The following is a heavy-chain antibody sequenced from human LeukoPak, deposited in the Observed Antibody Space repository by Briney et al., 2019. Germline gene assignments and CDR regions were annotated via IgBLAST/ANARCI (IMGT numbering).Heavy chain of an antibody. CDR2: IYYSGST. Sequence: PSETLSLTCTVSGGSISGYYWSWIRQPPGKGLEWIGNIYYSGSTYYNPSLKSRVTISVDTSKNQFSLKLSSVTAADTAVYYCARERWELPFDYWGQGTLATVTS. D-gene: IGHD1-26*01. CDR3: ARERWELPFDY. V-gene: IGHV4-59*12. J-gene: IGHJ4*02. CDR1: GGSISGYY.